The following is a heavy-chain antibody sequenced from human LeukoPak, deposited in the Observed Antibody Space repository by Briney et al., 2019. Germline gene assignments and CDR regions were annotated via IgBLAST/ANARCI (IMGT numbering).Heavy chain of an antibody. J-gene: IGHJ3*02. CDR3: AIELAYCGGDCYRGAFDI. CDR1: GYSISSGYY. CDR2: IYHSGST. D-gene: IGHD2-21*02. Sequence: PSETLSLTCTVSGYSISSGYYWGWIRQPPGKGLEWIGSIYHSGSTYYNPPLKSRVTISVDTSKNQFSLKLSSVTAADTAVYYCAIELAYCGGDCYRGAFDIWGQGTMVTVSS. V-gene: IGHV4-38-2*02.